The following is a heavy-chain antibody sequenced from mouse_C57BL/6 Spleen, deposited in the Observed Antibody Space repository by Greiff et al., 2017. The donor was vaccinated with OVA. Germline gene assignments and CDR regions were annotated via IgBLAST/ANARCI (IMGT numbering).Heavy chain of an antibody. CDR3: ASGDSYYYAMDY. Sequence: EVMLVESGGGLVKPGGSLKLSCAASGFTFSSYTMSWVRQTPEKRLEWVATISGGGGNTYYPDSVKGRFTISRDNAKNTLYLQMSSLRSEDTALYYCASGDSYYYAMDYWGQGTSVTVSS. J-gene: IGHJ4*01. CDR2: ISGGGGNT. V-gene: IGHV5-9*01. CDR1: GFTFSSYT. D-gene: IGHD2-13*01.